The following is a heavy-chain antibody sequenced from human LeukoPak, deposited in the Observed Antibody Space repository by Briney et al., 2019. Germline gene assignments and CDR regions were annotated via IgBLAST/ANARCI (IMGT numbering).Heavy chain of an antibody. CDR2: ISGSGGST. CDR3: AKGLGYDSSTIDY. CDR1: GFTFSSYA. Sequence: GGSPRLSCAASGFTFSSYAMSWVRQAPGKGLEWVSAISGSGGSTYYADSVKGRFTISRDNSKNTLYLQMNSLRAEDTAVYYCAKGLGYDSSTIDYWGQGTLVTVSS. J-gene: IGHJ4*02. D-gene: IGHD2-2*01. V-gene: IGHV3-23*01.